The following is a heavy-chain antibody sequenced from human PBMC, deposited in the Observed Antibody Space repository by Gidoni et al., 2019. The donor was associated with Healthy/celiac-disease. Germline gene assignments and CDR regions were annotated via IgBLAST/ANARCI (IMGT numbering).Heavy chain of an antibody. J-gene: IGHJ4*02. Sequence: QVQLVQSGAEVKKPGSSVKVSCKASGGTFSSYTISWVRQAPGQGLEWMGRIIPILGIANYAQKFQGRVTITADKSTSTAYMELSSLRSEDTAVYYCARGGYYGSGSSYWLDYWGQGTLVTVSS. CDR3: ARGGYYGSGSSYWLDY. CDR2: IIPILGIA. D-gene: IGHD3-10*01. V-gene: IGHV1-69*02. CDR1: GGTFSSYT.